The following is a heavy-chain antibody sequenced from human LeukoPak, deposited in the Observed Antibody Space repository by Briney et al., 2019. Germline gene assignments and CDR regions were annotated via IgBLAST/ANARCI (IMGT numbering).Heavy chain of an antibody. Sequence: PSETLSLTCTVSGGSISSYYWSWTRQPPGKGLEWIGYIYYSGSTNYNPSLKSRVTISVDTSKNQFSLKLSSVTAADTAVYYCARGYYSDYWGQGTLVTVSS. V-gene: IGHV4-59*01. J-gene: IGHJ4*02. CDR3: ARGYYSDY. CDR1: GGSISSYY. CDR2: IYYSGST.